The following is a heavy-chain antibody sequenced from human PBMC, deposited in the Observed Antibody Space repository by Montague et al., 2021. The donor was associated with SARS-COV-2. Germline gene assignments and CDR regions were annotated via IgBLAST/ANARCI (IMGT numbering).Heavy chain of an antibody. CDR3: ARRRLREDYFDF. Sequence: SETLSLTYTVSGDSVSSSDHYWGWIRQPPGKGLEWLGIVYYSGYTYYNPSFKGRVTISIDASKNQFSLKLNSLTATDTAIYHCARRRLREDYFDFWGQGTLLTVSS. D-gene: IGHD4-17*01. CDR2: VYYSGYT. V-gene: IGHV4-39*01. J-gene: IGHJ4*02. CDR1: GDSVSSSDHY.